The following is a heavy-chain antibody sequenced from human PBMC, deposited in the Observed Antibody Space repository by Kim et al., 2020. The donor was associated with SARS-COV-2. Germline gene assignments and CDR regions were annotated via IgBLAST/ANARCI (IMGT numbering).Heavy chain of an antibody. V-gene: IGHV5-51*01. D-gene: IGHD3-22*01. CDR2: IYPGDSDT. Sequence: GESLKISCKGSGYSFTSYWIGWVRQMPGKGLEWMGIIYPGDSDTRYSPSFQGQVTISADKSISTAYLQWSSLKASDTAMYYCARLYYYDSSGYYKDYYYYMDVWGKGTTVTVSS. J-gene: IGHJ6*03. CDR1: GYSFTSYW. CDR3: ARLYYYDSSGYYKDYYYYMDV.